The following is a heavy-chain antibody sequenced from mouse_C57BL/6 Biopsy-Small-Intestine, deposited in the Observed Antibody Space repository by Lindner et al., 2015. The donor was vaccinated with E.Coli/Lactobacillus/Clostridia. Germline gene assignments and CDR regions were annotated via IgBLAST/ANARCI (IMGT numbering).Heavy chain of an antibody. J-gene: IGHJ2*01. Sequence: VQLQESGTELVKPGASVKLSCKATGYTFTGYWIDWVKQRPGHGLEWIGEILPGSSSTNCNEKFKDQATFTADTSSNTAYMQLSSLTTEDSAIYYCARRPFDYWGPGTTLTVSS. CDR1: GYTFTGYW. V-gene: IGHV1-9*01. CDR3: ARRPFDY. CDR2: ILPGSSST.